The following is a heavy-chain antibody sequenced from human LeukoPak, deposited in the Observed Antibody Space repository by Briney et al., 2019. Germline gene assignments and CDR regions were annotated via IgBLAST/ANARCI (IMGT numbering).Heavy chain of an antibody. J-gene: IGHJ4*02. V-gene: IGHV3-7*01. Sequence: GGSLRLSCAASGFPFSTYWMSWVRQAPGKGLEWVANINEDGGEKYYADSVKGRSTISRDNARNSLYVQMNNLRAEDTAVYYCARTSGDPFDYWGQGTLVAVSS. CDR1: GFPFSTYW. CDR2: INEDGGEK. CDR3: ARTSGDPFDY. D-gene: IGHD4-17*01.